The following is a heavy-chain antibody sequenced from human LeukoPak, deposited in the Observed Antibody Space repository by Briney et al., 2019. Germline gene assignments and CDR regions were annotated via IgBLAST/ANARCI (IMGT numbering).Heavy chain of an antibody. CDR3: TTLSIAVAGPVDY. J-gene: IGHJ4*02. Sequence: PGGSLRLSCAASGFTFSNAWMNWVRQAPGKGLEWVGRIKSKTDGGTTDYAAPVKGRFTIPRDDSKNTLYLQMNSLKTEDTAVYYCTTLSIAVAGPVDYWGQGTLVTVSS. D-gene: IGHD6-19*01. CDR1: GFTFSNAW. V-gene: IGHV3-15*07. CDR2: IKSKTDGGTT.